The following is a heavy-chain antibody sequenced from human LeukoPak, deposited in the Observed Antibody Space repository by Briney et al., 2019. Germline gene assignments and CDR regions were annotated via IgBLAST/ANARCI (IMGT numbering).Heavy chain of an antibody. Sequence: ASVKVSCKASGYTFTSYDINWVRQATGQGLEWMGWMNPNSGNTGYAQKFQGRVTITADKSTSTAYMELSSLRSEDTAVYYCARDREGTAMALYGMDVWGQGTTVTVSS. CDR1: GYTFTSYD. CDR3: ARDREGTAMALYGMDV. D-gene: IGHD5-18*01. J-gene: IGHJ6*02. V-gene: IGHV1-8*01. CDR2: MNPNSGNT.